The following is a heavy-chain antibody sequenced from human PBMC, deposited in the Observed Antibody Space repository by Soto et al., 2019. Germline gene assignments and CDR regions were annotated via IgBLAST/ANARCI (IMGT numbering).Heavy chain of an antibody. D-gene: IGHD5-18*01. CDR1: GFTFSTYW. J-gene: IGHJ4*02. Sequence: PGGSLRLSCAASGFTFSTYWMHWVRQVPGKGLVWVARINNDGSTATYADSVDGRFTISRDNAKNTLYLQMYSLRVEDTALYYCARGRGNSFGFFDYWGQGTLVTVSS. CDR2: INNDGSTA. V-gene: IGHV3-74*01. CDR3: ARGRGNSFGFFDY.